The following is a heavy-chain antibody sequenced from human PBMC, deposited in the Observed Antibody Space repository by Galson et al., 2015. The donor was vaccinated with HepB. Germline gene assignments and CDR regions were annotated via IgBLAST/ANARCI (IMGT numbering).Heavy chain of an antibody. Sequence: SLRLSCAASGFTFSSYSMNWVRQAPGKGLEWVSSISSSSSYIYYADSVKGRFTISRDNAKNSLYLQMNSLRAEDTAVYYCARDSYGSGSYPSYYYGMDVWGQGTTVTVSS. D-gene: IGHD3-10*01. CDR1: GFTFSSYS. CDR2: ISSSSSYI. J-gene: IGHJ6*02. V-gene: IGHV3-21*01. CDR3: ARDSYGSGSYPSYYYGMDV.